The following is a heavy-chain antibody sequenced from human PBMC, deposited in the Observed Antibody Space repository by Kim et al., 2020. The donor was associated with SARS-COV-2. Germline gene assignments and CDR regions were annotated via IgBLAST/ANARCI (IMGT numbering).Heavy chain of an antibody. V-gene: IGHV3-23*01. D-gene: IGHD1-26*01. J-gene: IGHJ4*02. Sequence: GGSLRLSCAASGFTFSSYAMSWVRQAPGKGLEWVSAISGSGGSTYYADSVKGRFTISRDNSKNTLYLQMNSLRAEDTAVYYCAKEVRWRELVAGELLLYDYWGQGTLVTVSS. CDR3: AKEVRWRELVAGELLLYDY. CDR2: ISGSGGST. CDR1: GFTFSSYA.